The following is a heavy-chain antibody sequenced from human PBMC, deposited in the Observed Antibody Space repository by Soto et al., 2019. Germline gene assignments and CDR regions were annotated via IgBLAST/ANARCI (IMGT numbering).Heavy chain of an antibody. Sequence: GASVKVSCKASGYTFTSYDINLVRQATGQGLEWMGWMNPNSGNTGYAQKFQGRVTMTRNTSISTAYMELSSLRSEDTAVYYCARGQGYYDFWCGYRDPSYYYYYYMDVWGKGTTVTVSS. J-gene: IGHJ6*03. CDR3: ARGQGYYDFWCGYRDPSYYYYYYMDV. V-gene: IGHV1-8*01. D-gene: IGHD3-3*01. CDR1: GYTFTSYD. CDR2: MNPNSGNT.